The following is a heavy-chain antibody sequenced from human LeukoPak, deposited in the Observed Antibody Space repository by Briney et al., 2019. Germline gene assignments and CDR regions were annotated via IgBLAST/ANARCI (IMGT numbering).Heavy chain of an antibody. Sequence: PGGSLRLSCAASGFTFSSYSMNWVRQAPGKGLEWVSYISSSSSTIYYADSVKGRFTISRDNAKNSLYLQMNSLRAEDTAVYYCARSREEDGYNSDLDPWGQGTLVTVSS. V-gene: IGHV3-48*04. CDR3: ARSREEDGYNSDLDP. CDR1: GFTFSSYS. D-gene: IGHD5-24*01. J-gene: IGHJ5*02. CDR2: ISSSSSTI.